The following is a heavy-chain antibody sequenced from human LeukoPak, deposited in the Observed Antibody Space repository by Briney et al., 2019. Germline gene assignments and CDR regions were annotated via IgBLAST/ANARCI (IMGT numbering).Heavy chain of an antibody. J-gene: IGHJ4*02. Sequence: SQTLSLTCAISGDSVTSGIWNWIRQSPSRGLEWLGRTYHWSKWFNDYAVSVESRMTINADTSRNQFSLQLNSVTPEDTAVYYCARDLHGSRGEFDYWGQGTLVTISS. CDR3: ARDLHGSRGEFDY. V-gene: IGHV6-1*01. D-gene: IGHD3-16*01. CDR1: GDSVTSGI. CDR2: TYHWSKWFN.